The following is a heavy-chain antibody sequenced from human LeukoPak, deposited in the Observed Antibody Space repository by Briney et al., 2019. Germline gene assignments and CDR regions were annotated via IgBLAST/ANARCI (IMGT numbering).Heavy chain of an antibody. CDR3: AKESSGGWYFDY. CDR2: IPASGGST. CDR1: GFNFSSNV. V-gene: IGHV3-23*01. J-gene: IGHJ4*02. D-gene: IGHD6-19*01. Sequence: GGSLRLSCAASGFNFSSNVMIWVRQAPGKGLEWVSSIPASGGSTYYADSVKGRFTISRDNSKNSLYLQMNSLRAEDTAVYYCAKESSGGWYFDYWGQGTLVTVSS.